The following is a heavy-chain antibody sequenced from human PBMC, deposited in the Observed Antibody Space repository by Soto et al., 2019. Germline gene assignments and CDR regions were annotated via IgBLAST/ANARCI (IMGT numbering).Heavy chain of an antibody. J-gene: IGHJ6*02. Sequence: SETLSLTCTFSGVSINSGGYYWSWIRQHPGQGPEWIGYIYYSGRTYYNPSLESRSSISVDTSKNQFSLKIHSVTAADTAVYFCARIPSILTYPMDVWGPGTTVTVSS. CDR3: ARIPSILTYPMDV. CDR2: IYYSGRT. V-gene: IGHV4-31*03. D-gene: IGHD2-21*01. CDR1: GVSINSGGYY.